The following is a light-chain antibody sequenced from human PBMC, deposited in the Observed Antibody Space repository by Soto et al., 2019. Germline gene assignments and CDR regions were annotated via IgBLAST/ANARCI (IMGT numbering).Light chain of an antibody. CDR1: QSISTY. V-gene: IGKV3-20*01. Sequence: LTRSSCTRNVSPVEIAALSCRASQSISTYLGWYQQKPGQAPRLLIYGASIRATGIPDRFSGSGSGTYFALTISRLQPEDFAVYYCQQYDTSSTFGQGSNVDIK. J-gene: IGKJ1*01. CDR2: GAS. CDR3: QQYDTSST.